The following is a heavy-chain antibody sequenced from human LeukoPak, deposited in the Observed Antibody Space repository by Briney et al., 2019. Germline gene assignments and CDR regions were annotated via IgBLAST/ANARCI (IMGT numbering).Heavy chain of an antibody. D-gene: IGHD1-26*01. Sequence: GGSLRLSCAASGFTFSSYSINWVRQAPGKGLEWVSAISGGGSTYYADSVKGRFTISRDNSKSALYLQMNSLRAEDTAVYYCAKSRWETYAVRAFDIWGQGTMVTVSS. CDR3: AKSRWETYAVRAFDI. CDR1: GFTFSSYS. CDR2: ISGGGST. V-gene: IGHV3-23*01. J-gene: IGHJ3*02.